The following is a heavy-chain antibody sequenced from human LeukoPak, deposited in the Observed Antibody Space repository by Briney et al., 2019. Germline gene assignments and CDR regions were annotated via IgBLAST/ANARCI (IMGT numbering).Heavy chain of an antibody. CDR3: ARVSGARWIQLWPKQGWFDP. Sequence: SETLSLTCAVYGGSFSGYYWSWIRQPPGKGLEWIGEINHSGSTNYNPSLKSRVTISVDTSKNQFSLKLSPVTAADTAVYYCARVSGARWIQLWPKQGWFDPWGQGTLVTVSS. J-gene: IGHJ5*02. CDR1: GGSFSGYY. D-gene: IGHD5-18*01. CDR2: INHSGST. V-gene: IGHV4-34*01.